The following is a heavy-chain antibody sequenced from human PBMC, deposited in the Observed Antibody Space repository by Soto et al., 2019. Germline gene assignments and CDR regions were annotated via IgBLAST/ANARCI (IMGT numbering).Heavy chain of an antibody. CDR3: GRMHPAGYYYGMDV. CDR1: GFTFSSSG. Sequence: QVQLVESGGAVVQPGRSLRLSCVASGFTFSSSGMYWVRQAPGKGLECVAVIWYDGSDKDYGDSVKGRFTISRDNPKHTLYLQINSLRAEDTAVYYCGRMHPAGYYYGMDVWGRGTTVTVSS. J-gene: IGHJ6*02. CDR2: IWYDGSDK. V-gene: IGHV3-33*01.